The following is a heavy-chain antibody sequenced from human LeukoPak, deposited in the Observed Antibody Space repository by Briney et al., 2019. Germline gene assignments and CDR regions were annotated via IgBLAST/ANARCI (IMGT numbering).Heavy chain of an antibody. J-gene: IGHJ4*02. CDR3: ARHIFGHLLDY. CDR1: GDSISGYY. V-gene: IGHV4-59*01. D-gene: IGHD3-3*02. Sequence: SETLSLTCTVSGDSISGYYWSWIRQPPGKGLEWIGYVYHTGHTHYSPSLKSRVTVSLDTSRDQVSLMLSSVTAADTAVYYCARHIFGHLLDYWGQGTLVLVSS. CDR2: VYHTGHT.